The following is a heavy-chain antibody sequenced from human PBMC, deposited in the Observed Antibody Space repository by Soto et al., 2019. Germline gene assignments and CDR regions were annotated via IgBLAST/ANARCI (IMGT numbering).Heavy chain of an antibody. J-gene: IGHJ3*02. Sequence: QVQLVQSGAEVKKPGSSVKVSCKASGGTFSSYAISWVRQAPGQGLEWMGGIIPIFGTANYAQKFQGRVTITADESTSTAYMELSSLRSEGTAVYYCAGGPRDSSGYYGAFDIWGQGTMVTVSS. CDR2: IIPIFGTA. D-gene: IGHD3-22*01. V-gene: IGHV1-69*12. CDR1: GGTFSSYA. CDR3: AGGPRDSSGYYGAFDI.